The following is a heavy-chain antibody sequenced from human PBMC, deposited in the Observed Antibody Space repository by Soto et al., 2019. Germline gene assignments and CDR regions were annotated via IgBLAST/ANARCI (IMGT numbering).Heavy chain of an antibody. J-gene: IGHJ3*01. D-gene: IGHD2-15*01. Sequence: GGSLRLSCAASRFTFSEYAMSWVRQAPGKGLEWVSVIGGDGGSPYYADSVKGRFTVSRDNSNTTLYLQMDSLRAEDTAVYYAAKDACRRHGLYDPFHLSCQAPIVSVS. CDR1: RFTFSEYA. CDR3: AKDACRRHGLYDPFHL. CDR2: IGGDGGSP. V-gene: IGHV3-23*01.